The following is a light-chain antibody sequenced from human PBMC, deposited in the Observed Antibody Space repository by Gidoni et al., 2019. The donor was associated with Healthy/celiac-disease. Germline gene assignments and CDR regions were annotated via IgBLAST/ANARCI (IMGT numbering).Light chain of an antibody. CDR2: AAS. Sequence: DIQMTQSPSSLSASVGDRVTITCRASQSISSYLNWYQQKPGKAPKLLIYAASSLQSWVPSRFSGSGSGTDFTLTISSLQPEDCATYYCQQSYSTPPITFGQGTRLEIK. CDR1: QSISSY. CDR3: QQSYSTPPIT. V-gene: IGKV1-39*01. J-gene: IGKJ5*01.